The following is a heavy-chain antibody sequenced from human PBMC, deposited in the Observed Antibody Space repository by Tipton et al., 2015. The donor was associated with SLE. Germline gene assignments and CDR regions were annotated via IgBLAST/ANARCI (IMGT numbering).Heavy chain of an antibody. J-gene: IGHJ2*01. CDR2: ISGTGSSR. Sequence: SLRLSCAASGFTFSNYEMSWVRQAPGKGLEWVSFISGTGSSRYYADSVRGRFTISRDNSKDTVFLQMDNLRADDTAIYYCAKADFDLWGRGTLVTVSS. CDR3: AKADFDL. V-gene: IGHV3-48*03. CDR1: GFTFSNYE.